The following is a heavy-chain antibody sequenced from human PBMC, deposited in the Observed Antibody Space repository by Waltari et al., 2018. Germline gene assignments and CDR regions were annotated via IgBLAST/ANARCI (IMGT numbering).Heavy chain of an antibody. Sequence: HLVQSGAEMRKPGSSVKVSCKASGGTFGSYSIAWVRQAAGQGLEWLGGIIPIYGRPQYANNFQGRVTLTADASTTTVFLEMSGLRAEDTAIYFCARRDLGFAFDVWGQGTLVIVSS. CDR2: IIPIYGRP. CDR3: ARRDLGFAFDV. J-gene: IGHJ3*01. CDR1: GGTFGSYS. V-gene: IGHV1-69*12. D-gene: IGHD1-26*01.